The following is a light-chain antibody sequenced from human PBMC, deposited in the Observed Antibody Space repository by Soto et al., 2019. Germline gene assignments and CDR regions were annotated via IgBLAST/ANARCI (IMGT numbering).Light chain of an antibody. CDR3: HQYGSSPRT. CDR1: QSFDGY. V-gene: IGKV3-20*01. CDR2: RAS. J-gene: IGKJ1*01. Sequence: EIVLTQSPGTLSLSPGERATLSCRASQSFDGYFAWYQQKPGQAPRLLMYRASTRAIGIPDRFSGSGSGTDFTLTISGLEPEDFAVYYCHQYGSSPRTFGQGTKVEIK.